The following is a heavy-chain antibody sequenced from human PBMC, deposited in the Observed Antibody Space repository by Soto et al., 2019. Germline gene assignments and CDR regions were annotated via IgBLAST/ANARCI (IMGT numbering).Heavy chain of an antibody. V-gene: IGHV1-46*01. CDR2: INPSGGST. CDR1: GYTFTSYY. J-gene: IGHJ4*02. CDR3: ARVGDSGSYFGYFDY. D-gene: IGHD1-26*01. Sequence: ASVKVSCKASGYTFTSYYMHWVRQAPVQGLEWMGIINPSGGSTSYAQKFQGRVTMTRDTSTSTVYMELSSLRSEDTAVYYCARVGDSGSYFGYFDYWGQGTLVTVSS.